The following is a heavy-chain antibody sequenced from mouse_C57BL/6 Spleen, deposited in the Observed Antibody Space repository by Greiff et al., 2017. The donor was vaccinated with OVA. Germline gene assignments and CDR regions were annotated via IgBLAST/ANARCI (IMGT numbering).Heavy chain of an antibody. CDR3: ARGSNYVDYYAMDY. J-gene: IGHJ4*01. Sequence: VQLQQSGPGLVKPSQSLSLTCSVTGYSITSGYYWNWIRQFPGNKLEWMGYISYDGSNNYNPSLKNRISITRDTSKNQFFLKLNSVTTEDTATYYCARGSNYVDYYAMDYWGQGTSVTVSS. D-gene: IGHD2-5*01. CDR1: GYSITSGYY. V-gene: IGHV3-6*01. CDR2: ISYDGSN.